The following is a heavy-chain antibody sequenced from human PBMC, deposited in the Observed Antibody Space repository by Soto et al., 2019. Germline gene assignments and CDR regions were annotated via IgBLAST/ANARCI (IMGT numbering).Heavy chain of an antibody. Sequence: HPGGSLRLSCAASGFTFSSYSMNWVRQAPGKGLEWVSYISSSSSTIYYADSVKGRFTISRDNAKNSLYLQMDSLRDEDTAVYYCARNYDFWSGYRPKDAFDIWGQGTMVTVSS. CDR1: GFTFSSYS. J-gene: IGHJ3*02. CDR3: ARNYDFWSGYRPKDAFDI. CDR2: ISSSSSTI. V-gene: IGHV3-48*02. D-gene: IGHD3-3*01.